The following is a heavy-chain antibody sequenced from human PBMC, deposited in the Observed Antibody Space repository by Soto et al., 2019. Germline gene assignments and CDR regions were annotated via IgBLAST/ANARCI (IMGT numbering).Heavy chain of an antibody. J-gene: IGHJ6*02. Sequence: QVQLQESGPGLVKPSQTLSLTCTVSGGSIISGGYYWSWIRQHPGKRLEWIGYIYYSGSTYYNPSLKSRVTISLDTSKNQFSLKLSSVTAADTAVYYCARDARKSYGSGSYAYGMDVWGQGTTFTVSS. D-gene: IGHD3-10*01. CDR1: GGSIISGGYY. CDR2: IYYSGST. CDR3: ARDARKSYGSGSYAYGMDV. V-gene: IGHV4-31*03.